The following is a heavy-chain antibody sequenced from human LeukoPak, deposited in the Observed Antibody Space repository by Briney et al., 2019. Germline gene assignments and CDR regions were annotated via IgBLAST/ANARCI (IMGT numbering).Heavy chain of an antibody. D-gene: IGHD3-22*01. J-gene: IGHJ6*03. CDR1: GGSFSGYY. CDR2: INHSGST. CDR3: ARVSWGTMIVRRVDNYYYYYMDV. V-gene: IGHV4-34*01. Sequence: NPSETLSLTCAVYGGSFSGYYWSWIRQPPGKGLEWIGEINHSGSTNYNPSLKSRVTISVDTSKNQFSLKLSSVTAADTAVYYCARVSWGTMIVRRVDNYYYYYMDVWGKGTTVTVSS.